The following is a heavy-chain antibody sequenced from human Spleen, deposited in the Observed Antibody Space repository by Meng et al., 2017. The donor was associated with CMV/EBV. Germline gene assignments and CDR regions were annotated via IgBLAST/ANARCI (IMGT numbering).Heavy chain of an antibody. CDR1: GYSFTSYG. CDR2: VNPYNGDG. CDR3: VRAVHGLEI. Sequence: ASVKVSCKPSGYSFTSYGISWVRQAPGQGLEWMGWVNPYNGDGGYAQRFQGRVTVTTDTSINTAYLELTSLRSDDTAVYYCVRAVHGLEIWGQGTTVTVSS. J-gene: IGHJ6*02. D-gene: IGHD4-17*01. V-gene: IGHV1-8*02.